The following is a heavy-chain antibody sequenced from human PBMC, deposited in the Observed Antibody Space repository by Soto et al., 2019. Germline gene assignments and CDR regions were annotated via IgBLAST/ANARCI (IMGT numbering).Heavy chain of an antibody. CDR1: GFTFSSYA. D-gene: IGHD3-3*01. J-gene: IGHJ4*02. Sequence: GSLRLSCAASGFTFSSYAMSWVRQAPGKGLEWVSAISGSGGSTYYADSVKGRFTISRDNSKNTLYLQMNSLRAEDTAVYYCAKVGTYYAFWSGYFDYWGQGTLVTVSS. CDR2: ISGSGGST. V-gene: IGHV3-23*01. CDR3: AKVGTYYAFWSGYFDY.